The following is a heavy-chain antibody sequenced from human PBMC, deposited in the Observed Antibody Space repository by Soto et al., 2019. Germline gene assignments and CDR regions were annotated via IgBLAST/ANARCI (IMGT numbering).Heavy chain of an antibody. J-gene: IGHJ4*02. CDR3: ARNPRSSPYYDY. V-gene: IGHV5-51*01. Sequence: PGASLKISCQCSGYTFSNFWIGWVRQLPGKGLEWIGIIYPGDHETRYSPSFHGKVTISADKSINTAYLQWNSLEASDTAFYFCARNPRSSPYYDYWGQGALVPVSS. CDR1: GYTFSNFW. D-gene: IGHD6-13*01. CDR2: IYPGDHET.